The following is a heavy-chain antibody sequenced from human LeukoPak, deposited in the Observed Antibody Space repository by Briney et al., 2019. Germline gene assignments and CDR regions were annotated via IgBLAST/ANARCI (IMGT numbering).Heavy chain of an antibody. CDR1: GFTFSSYS. D-gene: IGHD6-19*01. V-gene: IGHV3-21*01. J-gene: IGHJ4*02. CDR2: ISSSSSYI. Sequence: GGSLRLSCAASGFTFSSYSMNWVRQAPGKGLEWVSSISSSSSYIYYADSVKGRFTISRDNAKNSLYLQMNSLRAEDTAVYYCARDRMDSSSGLDYWGQGTLVTVSS. CDR3: ARDRMDSSSGLDY.